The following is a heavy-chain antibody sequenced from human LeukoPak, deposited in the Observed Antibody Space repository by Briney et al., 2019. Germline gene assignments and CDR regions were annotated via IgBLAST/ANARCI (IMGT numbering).Heavy chain of an antibody. CDR2: IYYSGST. CDR3: ARQVYSGTHYFDY. J-gene: IGHJ4*02. Sequence: SETLSLTCTVSGGSISSSSYYWGWIRQPPGKGLEWIGSIYYSGSTYYNPSLKSRVTISVDTFKNQFSLRLSSVTAADTAVYYCARQVYSGTHYFDYWGQGTLVTVSS. CDR1: GGSISSSSYY. V-gene: IGHV4-39*01. D-gene: IGHD1-26*01.